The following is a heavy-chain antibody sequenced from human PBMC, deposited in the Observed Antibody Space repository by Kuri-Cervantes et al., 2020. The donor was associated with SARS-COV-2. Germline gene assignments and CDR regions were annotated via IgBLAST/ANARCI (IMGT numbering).Heavy chain of an antibody. V-gene: IGHV1-69*06. D-gene: IGHD4-17*01. CDR2: IIPLFGTT. CDR3: ARDQGDNTVTTH. Sequence: SVKVSCKASGGTFSSYAVTWVRQAPGQGLEWMGRIIPLFGTTIYAQKFRGRVTITADKSTNTAYMELSSLRSEDTAVYYCARDQGDNTVTTHWGQGTLVTVSS. CDR1: GGTFSSYA. J-gene: IGHJ4*02.